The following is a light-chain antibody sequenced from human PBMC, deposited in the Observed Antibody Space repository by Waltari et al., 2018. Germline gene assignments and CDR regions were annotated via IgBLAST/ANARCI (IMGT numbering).Light chain of an antibody. V-gene: IGLV4-69*01. CDR1: SGHSSNI. CDR3: QTGGHGTWV. Sequence: LGASVKLTCTLSSGHSSNIIAWLQQQPEKGPRYLMKVNSDGSHSKGDEIPDRFSGSSSGAERYLTISTVQSEDEADYYCQTGGHGTWVFGGGTKLTVL. CDR2: VNSDGSH. J-gene: IGLJ3*02.